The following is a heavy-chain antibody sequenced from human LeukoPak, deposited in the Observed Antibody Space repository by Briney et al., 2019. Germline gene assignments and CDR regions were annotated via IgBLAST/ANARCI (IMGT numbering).Heavy chain of an antibody. CDR1: GFTFSSYA. Sequence: GGSLRLSCAASGFTFSSYAMSWVRQAPGKGLEWGSVISSSGGKTYYADSVKGRFTISRDKSKNTLYLQMNSLRAEDTAVYYCARAISSGWSSSRYSFDYWGEGTLVTVSS. CDR2: ISSSGGKT. CDR3: ARAISSGWSSSRYSFDY. D-gene: IGHD6-19*01. J-gene: IGHJ4*02. V-gene: IGHV3-23*01.